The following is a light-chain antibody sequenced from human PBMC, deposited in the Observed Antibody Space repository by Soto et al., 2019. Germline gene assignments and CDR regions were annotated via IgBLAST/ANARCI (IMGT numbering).Light chain of an antibody. CDR1: QSVTNS. Sequence: EIVLTQSPVTLSLSPGERATLSCRASQSVTNSLAWYQQKPGQAPRLLVYDASNRATGIPTRFSGSGSGTDFTLTISNLEPEDFAVYYCQQNISWPLTLGGGTKVDIK. CDR3: QQNISWPLT. CDR2: DAS. V-gene: IGKV3-11*01. J-gene: IGKJ4*01.